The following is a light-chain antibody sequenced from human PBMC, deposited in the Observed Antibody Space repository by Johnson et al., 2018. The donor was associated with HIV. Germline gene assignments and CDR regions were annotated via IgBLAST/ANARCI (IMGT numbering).Light chain of an antibody. J-gene: IGLJ1*01. CDR2: DNN. V-gene: IGLV1-51*01. CDR1: SSNIGNNY. CDR3: GTWDSSLSAYV. Sequence: QSVFTQPPSVSAAPGQKVTISCSGSSSNIGNNYVSWYQQLPGTAPKLLIYDNNKRPSGIPDRFSGSKSGTSATLGITALQTGDEADYYCGTWDSSLSAYVFGTGTKVTVL.